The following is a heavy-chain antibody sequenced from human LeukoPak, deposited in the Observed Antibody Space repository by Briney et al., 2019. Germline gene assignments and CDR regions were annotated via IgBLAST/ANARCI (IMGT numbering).Heavy chain of an antibody. CDR2: IYSGGST. CDR3: ARAGRDGYNSRYYYGMDV. Sequence: GGSLRLSCAASGFTVSSNYMSWVRRAPGKGLEWVSVIYSGGSTYYADSVKGRFTISRDNSKNTLYLQMNSLRAEDTAVYYCARAGRDGYNSRYYYGMDVWGQGTTVTVSS. D-gene: IGHD5-24*01. V-gene: IGHV3-66*01. J-gene: IGHJ6*02. CDR1: GFTVSSNY.